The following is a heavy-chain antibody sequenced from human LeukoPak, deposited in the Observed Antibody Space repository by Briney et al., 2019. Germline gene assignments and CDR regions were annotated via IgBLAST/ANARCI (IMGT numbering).Heavy chain of an antibody. Sequence: SVRVSCKASGGTFSSYAISWVRQAPGQGLEWMGGIILIFGTANYAQKFQGRVTITADESTSTAYMELSSLRFEDTAVYYCARGSSSSGGTDYYYGMDVWGQGTTVTVSS. D-gene: IGHD6-13*01. CDR3: ARGSSSSGGTDYYYGMDV. CDR1: GGTFSSYA. V-gene: IGHV1-69*13. J-gene: IGHJ6*02. CDR2: IILIFGTA.